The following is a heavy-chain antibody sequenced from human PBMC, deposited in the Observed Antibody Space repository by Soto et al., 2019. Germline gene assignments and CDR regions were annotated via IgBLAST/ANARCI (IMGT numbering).Heavy chain of an antibody. CDR1: GFTFSSYG. D-gene: IGHD2-15*01. CDR3: ARAPSLGRGLCWSTPTPYFDY. V-gene: IGHV3-33*01. J-gene: IGHJ4*02. CDR2: IWYDGSNK. Sequence: QVQLVESGGGVVQPGRSLRLSCAASGFTFSSYGMHWVRQAPGKGLEWVAVIWYDGSNKYYADSVKGRFTISRDNSKNTLYLQMSSLRAEDTGVYYCARAPSLGRGLCWSTPTPYFDYWGQGTLVTVSS.